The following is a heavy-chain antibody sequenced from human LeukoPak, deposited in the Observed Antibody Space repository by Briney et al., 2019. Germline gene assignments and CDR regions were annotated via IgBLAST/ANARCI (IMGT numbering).Heavy chain of an antibody. Sequence: PGGSLRLSCAASGFTFNSYGMHWVRQAPGKGLEYVSAISSNGGSTYYANSVKGRFTISRDNSKNTLYLQMNSLRAEDTAVYYCAKDRGDFDLWGRGTLVTVSS. V-gene: IGHV3-64*01. CDR1: GFTFNSYG. CDR2: ISSNGGST. J-gene: IGHJ2*01. CDR3: AKDRGDFDL.